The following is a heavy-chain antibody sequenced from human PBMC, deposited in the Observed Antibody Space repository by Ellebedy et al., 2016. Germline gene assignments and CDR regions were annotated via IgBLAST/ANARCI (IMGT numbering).Heavy chain of an antibody. CDR1: GGSISSYY. V-gene: IGHV4-59*12. CDR2: IYYSGST. D-gene: IGHD3-10*01. J-gene: IGHJ5*02. Sequence: SETLSLXCTVSGGSISSYYWSWIRQPPGKGLEWIGYIYYSGSTNYNPSLKSRVTISVDTSKNQFSLKLSSVTAADTAVYYCARAGPGSGSRFDPWGQGTLVTVSS. CDR3: ARAGPGSGSRFDP.